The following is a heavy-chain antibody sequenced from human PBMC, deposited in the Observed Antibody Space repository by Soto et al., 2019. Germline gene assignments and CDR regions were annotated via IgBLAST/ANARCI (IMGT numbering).Heavy chain of an antibody. D-gene: IGHD3-10*01. Sequence: QVQLVQSGAEVKKPGSSVKVSCKASGGTFSSYTISWVRQAPGQGLEWIGRIIPILGIANYAQKFQGRVSSNAEKSTNTAYMELSSLRSEDTAVYYCGIWYGEFLGAFDLWGQGTMVTVSS. CDR1: GGTFSSYT. CDR2: IIPILGIA. V-gene: IGHV1-69*02. CDR3: GIWYGEFLGAFDL. J-gene: IGHJ3*01.